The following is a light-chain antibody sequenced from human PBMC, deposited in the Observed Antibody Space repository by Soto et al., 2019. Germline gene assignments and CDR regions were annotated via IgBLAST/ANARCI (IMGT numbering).Light chain of an antibody. V-gene: IGKV3-20*01. J-gene: IGKJ1*01. CDR3: QQYRSLSWT. CDR1: QGVSSSY. CDR2: GAS. Sequence: EIGLTQSRATLRWARVARATPSCLASQGVSSSYLAWYQFKPGQAPRIIIFGASGSATGIPDRFSGSGSGTDFTLTISRLEPEDFAVDYCQQYRSLSWTFGQGTKVDIK.